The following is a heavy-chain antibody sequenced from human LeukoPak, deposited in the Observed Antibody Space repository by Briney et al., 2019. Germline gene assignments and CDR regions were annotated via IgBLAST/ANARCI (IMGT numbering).Heavy chain of an antibody. CDR2: INPNSGGT. CDR3: ARASYYYDSSGYYYPGDY. J-gene: IGHJ4*02. D-gene: IGHD3-22*01. V-gene: IGHV1-2*02. Sequence: ASVKLSCKASGYTFTGYYMHWVRQAPGQGLEWMGWINPNSGGTNYAQKFQGRVTMTRDTSISTAYMELSRLRSDDTAVYYCARASYYYDSSGYYYPGDYWGQGTLVTVSS. CDR1: GYTFTGYY.